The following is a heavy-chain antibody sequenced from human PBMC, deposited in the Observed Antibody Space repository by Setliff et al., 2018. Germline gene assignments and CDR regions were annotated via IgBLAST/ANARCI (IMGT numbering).Heavy chain of an antibody. CDR1: GGSLRGNAIF. CDR2: ISYSGTP. Sequence: LSLTCTVSGGSLRGNAIFWGWIRQPPGKGLEWIGSISYSGTPYYNASVESRVTISIDTSRNQFSLELRSVTVADTATYYCVRPGGTTVVARHFDYWGSGILVTVSS. V-gene: IGHV4-39*01. D-gene: IGHD2-15*01. CDR3: VRPGGTTVVARHFDY. J-gene: IGHJ4*01.